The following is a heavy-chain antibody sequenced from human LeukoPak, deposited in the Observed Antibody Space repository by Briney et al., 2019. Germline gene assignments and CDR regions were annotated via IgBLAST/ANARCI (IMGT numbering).Heavy chain of an antibody. J-gene: IGHJ6*02. CDR2: ISSSSSYI. D-gene: IGHD5-18*01. CDR1: GFTFSSYS. Sequence: PGGSLRLSCAASGFTFSSYSMNWVRQAPGKGLEWVSSISSSSSYIYYADSVKGRFTISRDNAKNSLYLQMNSLRAEDTAVYYCARDREGYGFPYYYYYGMDVWGQGTTVTVSS. V-gene: IGHV3-21*01. CDR3: ARDREGYGFPYYYYYGMDV.